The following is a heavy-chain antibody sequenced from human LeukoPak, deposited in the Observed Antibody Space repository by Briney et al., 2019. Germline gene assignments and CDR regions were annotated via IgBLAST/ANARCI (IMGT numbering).Heavy chain of an antibody. J-gene: IGHJ4*02. Sequence: GGSLRLSCAASGFSFSSYAMSWVRKAPGRGLEWVSGISESGGNTYYADSVKGRFIISRDNSKNTLYLQMNSLRAEDTAVYYCAKTISVRRYFEYWGQGTLVTVSS. CDR3: AKTISVRRYFEY. D-gene: IGHD3-3*01. CDR2: ISESGGNT. CDR1: GFSFSSYA. V-gene: IGHV3-23*01.